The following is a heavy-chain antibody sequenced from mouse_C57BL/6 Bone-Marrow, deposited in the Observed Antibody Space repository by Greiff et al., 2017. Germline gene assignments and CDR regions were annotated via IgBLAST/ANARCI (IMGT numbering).Heavy chain of an antibody. CDR3: ARNSHYYGSSDFDY. D-gene: IGHD1-1*01. CDR2: INPYNGGT. Sequence: EVKLMESGPVLVKPGASVKMSCKASGYTFTDYYMNWVKQSHGKSLEWIGVINPYNGGTSYNQKFKGKATLTVDKSSSTAYMELNSLTSEDSAVYYCARNSHYYGSSDFDYWGQGTTLTVSS. V-gene: IGHV1-19*01. J-gene: IGHJ2*01. CDR1: GYTFTDYY.